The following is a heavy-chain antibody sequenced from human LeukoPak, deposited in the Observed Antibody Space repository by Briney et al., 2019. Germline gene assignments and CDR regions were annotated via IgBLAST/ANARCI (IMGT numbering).Heavy chain of an antibody. CDR3: ARGPRRVRGVIYY. Sequence: ALVKVSCKASGYTFTSYDINWVRQATGQGLEWMGWMNPNSGNTGYAQKFQGRVTMTRNTSISTAYMELSSLRSEDTAVYYCARGPRRVRGVIYYWGQGTLVTVSS. CDR1: GYTFTSYD. D-gene: IGHD3-10*01. V-gene: IGHV1-8*01. J-gene: IGHJ4*02. CDR2: MNPNSGNT.